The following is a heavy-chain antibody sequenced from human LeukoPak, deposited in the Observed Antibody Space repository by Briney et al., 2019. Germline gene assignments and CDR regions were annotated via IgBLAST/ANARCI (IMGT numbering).Heavy chain of an antibody. CDR3: AIATAGTNYYFDY. Sequence: GGSLRLSCAASGFTFSSYAMHWVRQAPGKGLEWVAVISYDGSNKYYADSVKGRFTISRDDSKNTLYLQLNSLRAEDTAVYYCAIATAGTNYYFDYWGQGTLVTVSS. CDR1: GFTFSSYA. CDR2: ISYDGSNK. D-gene: IGHD6-13*01. V-gene: IGHV3-30*14. J-gene: IGHJ4*02.